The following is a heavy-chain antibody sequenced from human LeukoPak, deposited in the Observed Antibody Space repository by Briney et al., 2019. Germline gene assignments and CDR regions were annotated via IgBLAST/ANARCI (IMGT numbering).Heavy chain of an antibody. CDR3: AKDLDVDAAGPFEY. CDR1: GFTFDDYA. D-gene: IGHD6-13*01. J-gene: IGHJ4*02. Sequence: GGSLRLSCAASGFTFDDYAMHWVRQAPGKGLEWVSGISWNSGSIGYADSVKGRFTISRDNAKNSLYLQMNSLRAEDTALYYCAKDLDVDAAGPFEYWGQGTLVTVSS. V-gene: IGHV3-9*01. CDR2: ISWNSGSI.